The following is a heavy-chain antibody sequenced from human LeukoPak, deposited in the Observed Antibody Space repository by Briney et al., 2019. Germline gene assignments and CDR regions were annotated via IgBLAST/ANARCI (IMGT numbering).Heavy chain of an antibody. CDR2: ISYDGSNK. V-gene: IGHV3-30-3*01. D-gene: IGHD3-22*01. CDR3: AREVITWGFDL. J-gene: IGHJ2*01. CDR1: GFTFSSYA. Sequence: GGSLRLSCAASGFTFSSYAMHWVRQAPGKGLEWVAVISYDGSNKYYADSVKGRFTISRDNSKNTLYLQMNSLRAEDTAVYYCAREVITWGFDLWGRGTLVTVSS.